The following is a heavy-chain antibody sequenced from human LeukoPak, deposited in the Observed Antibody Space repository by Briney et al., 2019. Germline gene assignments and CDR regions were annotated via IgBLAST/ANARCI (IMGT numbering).Heavy chain of an antibody. J-gene: IGHJ5*02. CDR1: GFTFSSYA. D-gene: IGHD3-16*01. Sequence: GGSLRLSCAASGFTFSSYAMHWVRQAPGKGLEWVAVISYDGSNKYYADSVKGRFTISRDNSKNTLYLQMNNLRAEDTAVYYCARDNDRKDDSWGQGTLVTVSS. V-gene: IGHV3-30*04. CDR2: ISYDGSNK. CDR3: ARDNDRKDDS.